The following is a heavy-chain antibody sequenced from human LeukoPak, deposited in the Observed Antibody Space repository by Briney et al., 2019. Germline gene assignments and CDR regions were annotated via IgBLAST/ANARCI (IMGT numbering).Heavy chain of an antibody. CDR1: GGSFSGYY. CDR3: ARRREYSGYDYKEFAC. V-gene: IGHV4-34*01. Sequence: SETLSPTCAVSGGSFSGYYWSWIRQPPGKGLEWIGEINHSGSTNYNPSLKTRVTLSIDSSKNQFSLQLSSVTAADTAVYYCARRREYSGYDYKEFACSGQGTLVTVSS. J-gene: IGHJ4*02. CDR2: INHSGST. D-gene: IGHD5-12*01.